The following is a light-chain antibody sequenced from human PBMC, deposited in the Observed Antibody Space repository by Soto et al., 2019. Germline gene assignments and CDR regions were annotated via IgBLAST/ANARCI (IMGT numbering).Light chain of an antibody. CDR1: SSNIGGNS. CDR3: GSWDSSLSAYV. Sequence: QSVLTQPTSVSAAPGQKVTISCSGSSSNIGGNSVSWYQQLPGTAPKLLIYDDNKRPSGIPDRFSGSKSGTSATLGITGFQTGDEADYYCGSWDSSLSAYVFGTGTKVNV. V-gene: IGLV1-51*01. J-gene: IGLJ1*01. CDR2: DDN.